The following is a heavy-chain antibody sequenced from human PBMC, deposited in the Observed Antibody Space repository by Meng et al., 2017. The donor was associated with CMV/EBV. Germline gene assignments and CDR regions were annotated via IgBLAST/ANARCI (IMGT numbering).Heavy chain of an antibody. D-gene: IGHD6-6*01. CDR1: GGSISSSNW. V-gene: IGHV4-4*02. CDR3: ERGSIAAVNFGYYFDY. Sequence: SETLSLTCAVSGGSISSSNWWSWVRQPPGKGLEWSGEIYHNGSTNYNPALKSRVTISVDKSKTQFSLKLSSVTAADTAVYYCERGSIAAVNFGYYFDYWGQGTLVTVSS. CDR2: IYHNGST. J-gene: IGHJ4*02.